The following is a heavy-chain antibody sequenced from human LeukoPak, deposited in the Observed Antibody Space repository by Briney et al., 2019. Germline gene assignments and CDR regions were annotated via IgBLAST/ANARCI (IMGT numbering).Heavy chain of an antibody. CDR2: IHHNGDIT. Sequence: GGSLRLSCSASGFTLTWHVMHWVRQAPGKALEYVSFIHHNGDITSYADSVRGRFTVSRDNSKNTLFLELSSLRTGDTAVYYCAREDIVVVPAANWDDDYYYYGMDVWGQGTTVTVSS. V-gene: IGHV3-64D*06. CDR3: AREDIVVVPAANWDDDYYYYGMDV. J-gene: IGHJ6*02. CDR1: GFTLTWHV. D-gene: IGHD2-2*01.